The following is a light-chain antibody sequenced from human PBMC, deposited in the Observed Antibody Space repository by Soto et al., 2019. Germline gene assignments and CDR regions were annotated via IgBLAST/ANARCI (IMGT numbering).Light chain of an antibody. CDR2: EVS. V-gene: IGLV2-14*01. CDR1: SRDTGIYNY. CDR3: SSFTIVSTLV. Sequence: QSVLTQPASVSGTPGQSITISCTGTSRDTGIYNYVSWYQHHPDKAPKLLLYEVSNRPSGVSDRFSGSKSGNTASLTISGLQPEDEADYYCSSFTIVSTLVFGGGTQLTVL. J-gene: IGLJ3*02.